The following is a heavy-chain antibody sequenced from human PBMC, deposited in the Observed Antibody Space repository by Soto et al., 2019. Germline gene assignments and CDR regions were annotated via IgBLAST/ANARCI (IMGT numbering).Heavy chain of an antibody. CDR1: GGSISSSNW. Sequence: QVQLPESGPGLVKPSGTLSLTCAVSGGSISSSNWLSWVRQPPGKGLEWIGEIYHSGSTNYNPSPTSRVTISVDKSLNHSPLKLSSVTPADTAVYYCARAPYSAEFDLWSRGSLVTVSA. D-gene: IGHD5-18*01. V-gene: IGHV4-4*02. CDR2: IYHSGST. J-gene: IGHJ2*01. CDR3: ARAPYSAEFDL.